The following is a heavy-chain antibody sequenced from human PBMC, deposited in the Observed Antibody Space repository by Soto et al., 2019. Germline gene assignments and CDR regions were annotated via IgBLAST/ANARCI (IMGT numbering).Heavy chain of an antibody. CDR3: ARGRRTCTEKTCYPDFDF. Sequence: QVPLVQSGAEVKTPGASVTISCKASGYTFSDYGIHWIRQAPGQRPEWLGWILCLNDRKEYSQKFQGRISLTRDTSASTAYMGLGRLRSEDTAVYSCARGRRTCTEKTCYPDFDFWGQGSLVSVSS. D-gene: IGHD2-8*02. CDR2: ILCLNDRK. CDR1: GYTFSDYG. V-gene: IGHV1-3*01. J-gene: IGHJ4*02.